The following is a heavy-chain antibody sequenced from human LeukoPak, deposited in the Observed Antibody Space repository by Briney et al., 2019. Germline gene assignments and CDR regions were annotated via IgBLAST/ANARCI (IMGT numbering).Heavy chain of an antibody. CDR3: AKWPEGAMDYFDY. CDR2: ISGDGTRT. D-gene: IGHD3-16*01. CDR1: GFSFSSYA. Sequence: HTGGSLRLSCAASGFSFSSYAMTWARQAPVKGLEWVSAISGDGTRTYYADSVKGRFTISRDNSKNTLYLEMSSLRVEDTAIYYCAKWPEGAMDYFDYWGQGTLVTVSS. V-gene: IGHV3-23*01. J-gene: IGHJ4*02.